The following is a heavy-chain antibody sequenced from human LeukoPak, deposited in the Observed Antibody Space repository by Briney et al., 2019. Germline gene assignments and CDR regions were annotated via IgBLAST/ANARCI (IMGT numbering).Heavy chain of an antibody. Sequence: PGRSLRLSCTASGFTFGDYAMSWVRQAPGKGSEWVGFIRSKAYGGTTEYAASVKGRFTISRDDSKSIAYLQMDSLKTEDTALYYCAKAARSYYYYGMDVWGQGTTVTVSS. V-gene: IGHV3-49*04. CDR3: AKAARSYYYYGMDV. J-gene: IGHJ6*02. CDR1: GFTFGDYA. CDR2: IRSKAYGGTT.